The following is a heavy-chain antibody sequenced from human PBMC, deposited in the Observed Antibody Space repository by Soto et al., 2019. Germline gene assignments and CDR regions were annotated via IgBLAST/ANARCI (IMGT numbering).Heavy chain of an antibody. CDR3: ARGQSPYGVYYYYYFDY. CDR2: INPNSGGT. D-gene: IGHD3-22*01. CDR1: GYTFTGYY. J-gene: IGHJ4*02. V-gene: IGHV1-2*04. Sequence: GASVKVSCKASGYTFTGYYMHWVRQAPGQGLEWMGWINPNSGGTNYAQKFQGWVTMTRDTSISTAYMELSRLRSDDTAVYYCARGQSPYGVYYYYYFDYWGQGTLVTVSS.